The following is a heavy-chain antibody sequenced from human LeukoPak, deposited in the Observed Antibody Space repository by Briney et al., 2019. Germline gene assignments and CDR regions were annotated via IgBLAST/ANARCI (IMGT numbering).Heavy chain of an antibody. V-gene: IGHV3-21*04. CDR3: ARRAGAYSHPYDY. Sequence: PGGSLRLSCAASGFTFSTFAMHWVRQSPGKGLEWVSSITGSGPYILYADSVKRRFTISRDNAKNSLYLQMNSLRAEDTAVYYCARRAGAYSHPYDYWGQGTLVTVSS. CDR2: ITGSGPYI. D-gene: IGHD4/OR15-4a*01. J-gene: IGHJ4*02. CDR1: GFTFSTFA.